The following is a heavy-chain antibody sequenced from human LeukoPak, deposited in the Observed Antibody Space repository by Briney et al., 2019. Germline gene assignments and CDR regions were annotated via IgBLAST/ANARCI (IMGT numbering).Heavy chain of an antibody. D-gene: IGHD2-15*01. CDR2: IYYSGNT. CDR3: VSSSPRYCTGGTCYSSRGFDY. CDR1: GASISSGDFY. J-gene: IGHJ4*02. V-gene: IGHV4-30-4*02. Sequence: SETLSLTCSVSGASISSGDFYCSWIRQPPGKGLEWIGNIYYSGNTYYNPSLKSRTTMSVDTSKTQFSLILSSVTAADTAVYYCVSSSPRYCTGGTCYSSRGFDYWGQGALVTVSS.